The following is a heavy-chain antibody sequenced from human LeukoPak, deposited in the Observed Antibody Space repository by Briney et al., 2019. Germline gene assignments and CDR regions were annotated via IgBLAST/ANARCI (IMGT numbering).Heavy chain of an antibody. CDR2: INTNTGNP. V-gene: IGHV7-4-1*02. D-gene: IGHD6-13*01. CDR3: ARVQLVLYYYYMDV. CDR1: GYTFTSYA. J-gene: IGHJ6*03. Sequence: ASLKISCKASGYTFTSYAMNWVRQTPGQGLEWIGWINTNTGNPTYAQGFTGRFVFSLDTSVSTAYLQISSLKAEDTAVYYCARVQLVLYYYYMDVWGKGTTVTVSS.